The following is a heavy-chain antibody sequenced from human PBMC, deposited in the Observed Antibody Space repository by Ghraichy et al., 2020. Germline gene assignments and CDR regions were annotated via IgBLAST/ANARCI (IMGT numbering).Heavy chain of an antibody. CDR3: ARGRDYGDQRGPGD. V-gene: IGHV4-34*01. CDR2: INHSGST. Sequence: SETLSLTCAVYGGSFSGYYWSWIRQPPGKGLEWIGEINHSGSTNYNPSLKSRVTISVDTSKNQFSLKLSSVTAADTAVYYCARGRDYGDQRGPGDWGQGTLVTVSS. J-gene: IGHJ4*02. D-gene: IGHD4/OR15-4a*01. CDR1: GGSFSGYY.